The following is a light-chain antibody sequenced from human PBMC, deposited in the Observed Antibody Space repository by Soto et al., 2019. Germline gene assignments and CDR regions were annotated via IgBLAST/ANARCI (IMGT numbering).Light chain of an antibody. CDR2: GAS. Sequence: DIQMTQSPSTLSASVGDRVTITCRASQGIVRWLAWYQQKPGKAPKLLIYGASTLESGVPSRFSGSGAGTVFPLSLSSQRPGGLATYYCHRSCGSSRRVGQGTKLEIK. V-gene: IGKV1-5*01. CDR1: QGIVRW. CDR3: HRSCGSSRR. J-gene: IGKJ1*01.